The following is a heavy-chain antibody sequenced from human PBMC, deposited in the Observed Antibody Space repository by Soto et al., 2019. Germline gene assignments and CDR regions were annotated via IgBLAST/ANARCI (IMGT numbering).Heavy chain of an antibody. CDR1: GYTFTSYG. V-gene: IGHV1-18*01. CDR3: AREPNYFDY. CDR2: ISAYNGNT. J-gene: IGHJ4*02. Sequence: QVKLVQSGAEVKKPGASVKVSCKASGYTFTSYGISWVRQAPGQGLEWMGWISAYNGNTKHVQKLQGRVTMTTDTSTSPAYMELRSLRSHDTAVYYCAREPNYFDYWGQGTLVTVSS.